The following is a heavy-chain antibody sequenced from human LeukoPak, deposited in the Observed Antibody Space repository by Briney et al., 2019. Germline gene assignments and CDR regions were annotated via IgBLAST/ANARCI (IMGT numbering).Heavy chain of an antibody. D-gene: IGHD5-24*01. J-gene: IGHJ4*02. CDR1: GGSISSSRYY. Sequence: SETLSLTCTVSGGSISSSRYYWGWIRQPPGKGLEWIGNIYYSGSTYYNPSLKSRVTISVDTSKNQFSLKLSSVTAADTAVYYCARGSRRWLHGLSHAKYYFDYWGQGTLVTVSS. CDR3: ARGSRRWLHGLSHAKYYFDY. CDR2: IYYSGST. V-gene: IGHV4-39*01.